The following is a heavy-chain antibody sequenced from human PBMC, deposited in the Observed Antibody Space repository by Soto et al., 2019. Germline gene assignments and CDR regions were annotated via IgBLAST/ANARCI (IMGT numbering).Heavy chain of an antibody. CDR3: ARAPKVSGSSQTRPDF. D-gene: IGHD6-6*01. J-gene: IGHJ4*02. Sequence: QVQLHQWGAGLLKPSETLSLACSIYSGSFSGYYWSWIRQPPGKGLEWIGEISQSGNTNYSPSLKSRVALSIDTSKRQFSLTLASVSAADTAVYYCARAPKVSGSSQTRPDFWGQGTLVTVSS. CDR2: ISQSGNT. V-gene: IGHV4-34*01. CDR1: SGSFSGYY.